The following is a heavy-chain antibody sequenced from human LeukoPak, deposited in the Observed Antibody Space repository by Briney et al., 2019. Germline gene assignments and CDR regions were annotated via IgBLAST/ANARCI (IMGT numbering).Heavy chain of an antibody. CDR1: GFTLSSYG. CDR3: AGYCSTNSCYSPPNWFDP. Sequence: VGTLRLSCAASGFTLSSYGMSWVRQAPRKGLEWISGISSSGANTYYADSVKGRFTISRDNSKNTLHLQMNSLRAEDTAVYYCAGYCSTNSCYSPPNWFDPWGQGTLVTVSS. D-gene: IGHD2-2*01. V-gene: IGHV3-23*01. J-gene: IGHJ5*02. CDR2: ISSSGANT.